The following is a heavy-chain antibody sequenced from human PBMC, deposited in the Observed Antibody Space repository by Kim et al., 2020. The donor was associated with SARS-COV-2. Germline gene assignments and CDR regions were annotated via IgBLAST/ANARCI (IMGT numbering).Heavy chain of an antibody. V-gene: IGHV4-4*02. CDR3: AGDTALHDTFDL. Sequence: HYTPSLQSRVTISLDKSRNHFSLNLNSVTAADTAVYYCAGDTALHDTFDLWGQGTMVTVSS. J-gene: IGHJ3*01.